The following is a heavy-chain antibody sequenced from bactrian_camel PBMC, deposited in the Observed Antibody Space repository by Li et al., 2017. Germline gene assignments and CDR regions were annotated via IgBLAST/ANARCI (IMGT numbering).Heavy chain of an antibody. CDR1: GNTYS. CDR2: IASGGDST. D-gene: IGHD3*01. Sequence: DVQLVESGGGSVQAGGSLRLSCVASGNTYSMTWFRQAPGKGLEWVSAIASGGDSTYYANSVKGRFTISRDNAKNTLYLQMNSLKPEDTAMYYCAAGIMTMDQVLRPSNHYYWGQGTQVTVS. CDR3: AAGIMTMDQVLRPSNHYY. J-gene: IGHJ4*01. V-gene: IGHV3S40*01.